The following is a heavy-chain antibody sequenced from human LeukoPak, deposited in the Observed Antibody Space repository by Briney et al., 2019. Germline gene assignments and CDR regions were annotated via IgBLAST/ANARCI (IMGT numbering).Heavy chain of an antibody. Sequence: SVKVSCKASGFTFTSSAMQWVRQARGQRLEWIGWIVVGSGNTNYAQKFQERVTITRDMSTSTAYMELSSLRSEDTAVYYCATPHRSGSYYDDFDYWGQGTLVTVSS. V-gene: IGHV1-58*02. J-gene: IGHJ4*02. CDR3: ATPHRSGSYYDDFDY. CDR1: GFTFTSSA. D-gene: IGHD3-10*01. CDR2: IVVGSGNT.